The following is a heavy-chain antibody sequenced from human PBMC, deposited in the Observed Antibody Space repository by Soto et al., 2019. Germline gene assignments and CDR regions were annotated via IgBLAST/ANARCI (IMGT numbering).Heavy chain of an antibody. CDR1: GFTFSSYS. CDR2: ISSSSSTI. J-gene: IGHJ4*02. V-gene: IGHV3-48*02. Sequence: EVQLVESGGGLVQPGGSLRLSCAASGFTFSSYSMNWVRQAPGKGLEWVSYISSSSSTIYYAGSVKGRCTISRDNAKNSLYLQMNSLRDEDTAVYYCARGIAADGSPINWGQGTLVTVAS. CDR3: ARGIAADGSPIN. D-gene: IGHD6-13*01.